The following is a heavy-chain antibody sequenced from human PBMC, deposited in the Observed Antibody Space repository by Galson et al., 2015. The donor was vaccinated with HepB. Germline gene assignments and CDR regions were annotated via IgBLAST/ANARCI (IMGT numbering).Heavy chain of an antibody. D-gene: IGHD1-20*01. CDR1: GFTLSSYW. J-gene: IGHJ6*02. CDR3: VRTYNWNDEGYHFGMDV. Sequence: SLRLSCAASGFTLSSYWLHWVRQAPGKGLVWVSCINSDGTSTTYADSVKGRFTISRDNAKSTLSLQMNSLRAEDTAVYYCVRTYNWNDEGYHFGMDVWGQGTTVIVSS. V-gene: IGHV3-74*03. CDR2: INSDGTST.